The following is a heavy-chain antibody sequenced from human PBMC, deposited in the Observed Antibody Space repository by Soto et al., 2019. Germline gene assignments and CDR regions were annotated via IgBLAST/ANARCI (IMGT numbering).Heavy chain of an antibody. Sequence: EVQLVESGGGLVQPGGSLSLSCAASGFPFKNYDMHWVRQAPGKGLEWVSAMGSAGDTHYSGSVKGRFSISRQKAKNSLYLQMNSLAGGDTAVYYCARAQYYYGSGSYGMDVWGQGTTVTVSS. D-gene: IGHD3-10*01. J-gene: IGHJ6*02. CDR3: ARAQYYYGSGSYGMDV. CDR1: GFPFKNYD. CDR2: MGSAGDT. V-gene: IGHV3-13*01.